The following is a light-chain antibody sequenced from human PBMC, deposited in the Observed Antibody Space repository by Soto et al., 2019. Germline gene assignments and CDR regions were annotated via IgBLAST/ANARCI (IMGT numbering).Light chain of an antibody. J-gene: IGLJ2*01. Sequence: QSVLTQPASVSGSPGQSITISCTGTSSDVGGYKYVSWYQQYPGKAPKLMIYEVSNRPSGVSNRFSGSKSGNTASLTISGLQAEDEADYYCTSYTTDTYVAFGGGTKVTVL. CDR3: TSYTTDTYVA. CDR1: SSDVGGYKY. CDR2: EVS. V-gene: IGLV2-14*01.